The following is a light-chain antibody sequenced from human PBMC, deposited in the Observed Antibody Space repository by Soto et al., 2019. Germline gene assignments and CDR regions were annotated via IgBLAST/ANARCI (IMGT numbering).Light chain of an antibody. CDR3: QQYGSSPKT. CDR2: GAS. J-gene: IGKJ5*01. V-gene: IGKV3-20*01. CDR1: QSVSSN. Sequence: VMTQSPDTLSASPGERATLSCRASQSVSSNLAWYQQKPGQAPRLLIYGASSRATGIPDRFSGSGSGTDFTLTISRLEPEDFAVYYCQQYGSSPKTFGQGTRLEI.